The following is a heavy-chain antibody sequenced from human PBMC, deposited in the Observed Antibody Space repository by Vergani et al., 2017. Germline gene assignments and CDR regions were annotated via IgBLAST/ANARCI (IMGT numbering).Heavy chain of an antibody. CDR3: AKEGGGYCSGGTCYPEY. CDR2: IHTSGST. V-gene: IGHV4-61*02. CDR1: GGSINSHNYY. J-gene: IGHJ4*02. D-gene: IGHD2-15*01. Sequence: QVQLQESGPGLVKPSQTLSLTCTVSGGSINSHNYYWSWIRQPAGKGLEWIGRIHTSGSTNYNPSLKSRVTMSEDTSKNQFSLNLTSVTAADTAVYFCAKEGGGYCSGGTCYPEYWGQGTLVIVSS.